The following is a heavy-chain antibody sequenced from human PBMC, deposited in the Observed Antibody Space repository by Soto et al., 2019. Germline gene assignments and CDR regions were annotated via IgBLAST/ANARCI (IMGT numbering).Heavy chain of an antibody. J-gene: IGHJ2*01. V-gene: IGHV1-8*01. CDR2: MNPNRGNT. Sequence: VSCQASGSSFTRQYINWLRQANVQGLEWVGWMNPNRGNTGYAQKFQGRVTMTRNTSISTAYMELSSLRSEDTAVYYCASVNSRPHRAYVPCYLDLCGRGTLVTVS. D-gene: IGHD5-12*01. CDR1: GSSFTRQY. CDR3: ASVNSRPHRAYVPCYLDL.